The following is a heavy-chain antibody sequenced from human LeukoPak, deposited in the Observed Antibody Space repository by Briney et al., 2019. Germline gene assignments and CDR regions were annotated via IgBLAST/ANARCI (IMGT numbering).Heavy chain of an antibody. CDR1: GFTFSNYR. D-gene: IGHD2-15*01. CDR3: ARLRGSGHGFDI. CDR2: VNSDGTTI. V-gene: IGHV3-74*01. Sequence: GGSLRLSCAASGFTFSNYRMHWVRQAPGKGLVWVSRVNSDGTTITYADSVKGRFTISRDNAKNTLYLQMNSLRAEDTAVYYCARLRGSGHGFDIWGQGTMLTVSS. J-gene: IGHJ3*02.